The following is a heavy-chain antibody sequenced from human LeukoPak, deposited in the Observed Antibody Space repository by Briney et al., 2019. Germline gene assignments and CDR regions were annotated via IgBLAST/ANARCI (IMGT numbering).Heavy chain of an antibody. Sequence: GGSLRLSCAASGFTVITNDMSRVRQAAGEGLEWVSVLYSEGNTKYADSVQGRFTISRDNSKHTLYLEMNSLSPDDTAVYYCARGVEPLAANTLAYWGEGSLVTVSS. CDR3: ARGVEPLAANTLAY. CDR1: GFTVITND. D-gene: IGHD1-14*01. J-gene: IGHJ4*02. CDR2: LYSEGNT. V-gene: IGHV3-53*01.